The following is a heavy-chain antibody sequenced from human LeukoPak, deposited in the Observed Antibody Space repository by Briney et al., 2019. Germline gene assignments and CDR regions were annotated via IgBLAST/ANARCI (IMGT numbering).Heavy chain of an antibody. CDR1: GLTFSSYY. V-gene: IGHV3-74*03. J-gene: IGHJ5*02. D-gene: IGHD3-22*01. CDR2: INGDGSNT. Sequence: PGGSLRLSCASSGLTFSSYYMHWVRRAAGKGLVGVARINGDGSNTTYADSVKGGFTIYRDNAKNTLYLQMNSQRVDDTAVYFWAGAMPNDTWFAPWGQGSLLTVSS. CDR3: AGAMPNDTWFAP.